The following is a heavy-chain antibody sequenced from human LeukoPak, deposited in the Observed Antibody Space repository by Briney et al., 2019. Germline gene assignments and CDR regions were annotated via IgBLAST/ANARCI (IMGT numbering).Heavy chain of an antibody. CDR3: AREGLVIRAAFDI. Sequence: SVKVSCRASGGTFSSYTISWVRQAPGQGLEWMGRIIPILGIANYAQKFQGRVTITADKSTSTAYMELSSLRSEDTAVYYCAREGLVIRAAFDIWGQGTMVTVSS. D-gene: IGHD2/OR15-2a*01. CDR2: IIPILGIA. J-gene: IGHJ3*02. V-gene: IGHV1-69*04. CDR1: GGTFSSYT.